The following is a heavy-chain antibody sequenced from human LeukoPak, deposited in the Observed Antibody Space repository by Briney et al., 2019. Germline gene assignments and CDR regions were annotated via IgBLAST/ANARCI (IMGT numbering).Heavy chain of an antibody. CDR3: ARGLGSGSYYGS. V-gene: IGHV1-46*01. J-gene: IGHJ5*02. Sequence: VASVKVSCKASGYTFTSYYMHWVRQAPGQGLEWMGIINPSGGSATYAQKFQGRLTMTRDTSTSTVYMELSSLRSEDTAVYYCARGLGSGSYYGSWGQGTLVTVSS. CDR1: GYTFTSYY. CDR2: INPSGGSA. D-gene: IGHD3-10*01.